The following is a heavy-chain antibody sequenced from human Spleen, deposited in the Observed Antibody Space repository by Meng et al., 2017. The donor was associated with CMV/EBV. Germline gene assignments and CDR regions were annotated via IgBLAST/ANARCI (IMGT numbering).Heavy chain of an antibody. CDR2: ISSGSSTE. CDR3: AKDGRSSPGWFEFDP. V-gene: IGHV3-48*01. CDR1: GFTFRTYS. J-gene: IGHJ5*02. D-gene: IGHD3-10*01. Sequence: GESLKISCVASGFTFRTYSMNWVRQAPGKGLEWVSYISSGSSTEYYADSVRGRFTISRDNSKNTLYLQMNSLRAEDAAVYYCAKDGRSSPGWFEFDPWGQGTLVTVSS.